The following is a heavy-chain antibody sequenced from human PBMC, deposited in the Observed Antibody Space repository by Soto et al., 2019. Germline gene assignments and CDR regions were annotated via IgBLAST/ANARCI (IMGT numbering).Heavy chain of an antibody. CDR3: ARHDRGYSYGYRDYGMDV. J-gene: IGHJ6*02. V-gene: IGHV5-51*01. Sequence: GESLKISCNGSGYSFTSYWICWVRQMPWKGLEWMGIIYPGDSDTRYSPSFQGQVTISADKSISTAYLQWSSLKASDTAMYYCARHDRGYSYGYRDYGMDVWGQGTTVTVSS. D-gene: IGHD5-18*01. CDR2: IYPGDSDT. CDR1: GYSFTSYW.